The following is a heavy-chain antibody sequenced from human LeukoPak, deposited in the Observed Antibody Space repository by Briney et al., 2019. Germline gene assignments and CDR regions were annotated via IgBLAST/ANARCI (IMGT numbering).Heavy chain of an antibody. CDR2: ISRGGGDT. D-gene: IGHD3-22*01. J-gene: IGHJ4*02. Sequence: PGGSLRLSCAASGFTFNTYPMHWVRQAPGKRLEYVSSISRGGGDTYYADSLKGRSTISRDNSKNTLYLQMGNLRAEDMAVYYCARDRDGYYDYWGQGTLVTVSS. V-gene: IGHV3-64*02. CDR3: ARDRDGYYDY. CDR1: GFTFNTYP.